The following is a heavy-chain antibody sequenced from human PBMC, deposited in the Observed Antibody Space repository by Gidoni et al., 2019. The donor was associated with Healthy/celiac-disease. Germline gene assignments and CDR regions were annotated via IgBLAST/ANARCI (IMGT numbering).Heavy chain of an antibody. CDR2: IWYDGSNK. V-gene: IGHV3-33*01. D-gene: IGHD3-16*01. Sequence: QVQLVESGGGVVQPGRSLRLSCAASGFTFSSYGMPWVRQAPGKGLEWVAVIWYDGSNKYYADSVKGRFTISRDNSKNTLYLQMNSLRAEDTAVYYCARDLASYDYWGQGTLVTVSS. CDR1: GFTFSSYG. CDR3: ARDLASYDY. J-gene: IGHJ4*02.